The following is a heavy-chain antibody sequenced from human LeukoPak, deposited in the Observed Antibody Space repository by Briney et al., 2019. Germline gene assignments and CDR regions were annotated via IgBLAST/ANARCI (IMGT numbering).Heavy chain of an antibody. CDR2: IKPDGSDK. Sequence: GGSLRLSCAASGFTFSAYWMSWVRQAPGKGLEWVAIIKPDGSDKYYVDSVEGRFTISRDNAKNSLYLQMNSLRAEDTAVYYCARDTVFGVITGPRMDVWGQGTTVTVS. J-gene: IGHJ6*02. CDR1: GFTFSAYW. D-gene: IGHD3-3*01. CDR3: ARDTVFGVITGPRMDV. V-gene: IGHV3-7*01.